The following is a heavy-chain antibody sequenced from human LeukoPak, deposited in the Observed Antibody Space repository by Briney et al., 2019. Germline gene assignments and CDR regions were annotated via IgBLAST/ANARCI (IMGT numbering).Heavy chain of an antibody. CDR1: GGSVSSSTYY. V-gene: IGHV4-39*01. CDR2: IYYTGSS. J-gene: IGHJ4*02. Sequence: SPETLSLTCAFSGGSVSSSTYYWGWIRQPPGKGLEWVGNIYYTGSSYYNPSLKSRVTMSVDTSKNQFSLKMNSVTAADTAVYYCARLSKGRYFDYIFDFWGQGTLLTVSS. D-gene: IGHD3-9*01. CDR3: ARLSKGRYFDYIFDF.